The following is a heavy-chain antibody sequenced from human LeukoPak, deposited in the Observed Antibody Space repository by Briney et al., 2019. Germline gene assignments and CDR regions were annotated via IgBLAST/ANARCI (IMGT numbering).Heavy chain of an antibody. D-gene: IGHD2-2*01. CDR3: ARGGPYCSSTSCYH. CDR2: ISGSGGST. CDR1: GLTFSSYA. Sequence: GGSLRLSCAASGLTFSSYAMSWVRQAPGKGLEWVSAISGSGGSTYYADSVKGRFTISRDNSKNTLYLQMNSLRAEDTAVYYCARGGPYCSSTSCYHWGQGTLVTVSS. V-gene: IGHV3-23*01. J-gene: IGHJ4*02.